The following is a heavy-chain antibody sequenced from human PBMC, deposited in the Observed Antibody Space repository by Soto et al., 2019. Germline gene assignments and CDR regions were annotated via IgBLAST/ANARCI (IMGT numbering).Heavy chain of an antibody. D-gene: IGHD1-1*01. J-gene: IGHJ4*02. V-gene: IGHV3-15*01. CDR2: IKSKGDGGAR. CDR1: GFMLRSAW. Sequence: EVQMVQSGGDLVKLGGSFRLSFVTPGFMLRSAWMGWVRQAPGKGLEWVARIKSKGDGGARDYAAPVKGRFTISRDDSKNTVYLQMNSLRAEDTAVYYCVEGWNDFWGQGTLVTVSS. CDR3: VEGWNDF.